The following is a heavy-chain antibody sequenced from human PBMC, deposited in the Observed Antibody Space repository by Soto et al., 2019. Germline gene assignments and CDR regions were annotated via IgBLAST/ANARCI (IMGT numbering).Heavy chain of an antibody. J-gene: IGHJ4*02. CDR2: IGSNTYGGTT. V-gene: IGHV3-49*03. D-gene: IGHD6-25*01. CDR3: TRVRERLEYSRDH. CDR1: GFTFADYC. Sequence: PGGSLRLSCTASGFTFADYCMSWFRQAPGKGLEWVGFIGSNTYGGTTEVAASLRGRFTISRDDSKSIAHLQMNNRKTEDTAVYYGTRVRERLEYSRDHWGQGTLVTVSS.